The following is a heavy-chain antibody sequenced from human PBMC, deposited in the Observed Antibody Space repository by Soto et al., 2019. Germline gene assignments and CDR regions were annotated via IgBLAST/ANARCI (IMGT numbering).Heavy chain of an antibody. Sequence: SETLSLTCTVSGYSISSGYYWGWIRQPPGKGLEWIGGIYHRGSTYYNPSLKSRVTISVATSKNQFSLNLSPVTAADTAVYYCAGTHPIVGATNFDYWGQGTLVTVSS. CDR2: IYHRGST. CDR1: GYSISSGYY. V-gene: IGHV4-38-2*02. J-gene: IGHJ4*02. CDR3: AGTHPIVGATNFDY. D-gene: IGHD1-26*01.